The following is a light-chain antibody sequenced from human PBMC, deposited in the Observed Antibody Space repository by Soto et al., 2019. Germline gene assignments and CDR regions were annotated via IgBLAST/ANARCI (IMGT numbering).Light chain of an antibody. CDR3: QQYNNWPRT. CDR2: GAS. CDR1: QSVHGN. Sequence: EIVITQSPASLSVSPGERATLSCRASQSVHGNLAWYQQIPGQAPRLLIYGASTRATGISARFSGSGSETEFTLTISSLQSEDFAVYYCQQYNNWPRTFGQGTKVDIK. J-gene: IGKJ1*01. V-gene: IGKV3-15*01.